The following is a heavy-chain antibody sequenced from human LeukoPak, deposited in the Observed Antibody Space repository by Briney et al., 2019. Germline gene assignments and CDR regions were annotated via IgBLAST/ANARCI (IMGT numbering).Heavy chain of an antibody. CDR3: ARVWCSSTNCLNGWFDP. CDR2: MNPSSGNT. CDR1: RYTFTTYD. D-gene: IGHD2-2*01. Sequence: VASVKVSCKASRYTFTTYDINWVRQAAGQGLEWMGWMNPSSGNTGYAQKFQDRVTMTRNTSISTAYMELSSLRSEDTAVYYCARVWCSSTNCLNGWFDPWGQGTLVTVSS. V-gene: IGHV1-8*02. J-gene: IGHJ5*02.